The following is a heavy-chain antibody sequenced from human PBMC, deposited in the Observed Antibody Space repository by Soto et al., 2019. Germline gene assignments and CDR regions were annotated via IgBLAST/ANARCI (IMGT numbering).Heavy chain of an antibody. CDR3: ARAGGYPDYFDY. J-gene: IGHJ4*02. V-gene: IGHV4-30-4*01. Sequence: LSLTCTVSGGSISSGDYYWSWIRQPPGKGLEWIGYIYYSGSTYYNPSLKSRVTISVDTSKNQFSLKLSSVTAADTAVYYCARAGGYPDYFDYWGQGTLVTVSS. D-gene: IGHD3-22*01. CDR2: IYYSGST. CDR1: GGSISSGDYY.